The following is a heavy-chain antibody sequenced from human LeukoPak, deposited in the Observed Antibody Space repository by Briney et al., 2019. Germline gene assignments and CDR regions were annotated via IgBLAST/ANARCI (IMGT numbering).Heavy chain of an antibody. CDR3: AREDTAMVPIDY. Sequence: GGSPRLSCAASGFTFSSYSMNWVRQAPGKGLEWVSSISSSSSYIYYADSVKGRFTISRDNAKNSLYLQMNSLRAEDTAVYYCAREDTAMVPIDYWGQGTLVTVSS. D-gene: IGHD5-18*01. CDR2: ISSSSSYI. V-gene: IGHV3-21*01. J-gene: IGHJ4*02. CDR1: GFTFSSYS.